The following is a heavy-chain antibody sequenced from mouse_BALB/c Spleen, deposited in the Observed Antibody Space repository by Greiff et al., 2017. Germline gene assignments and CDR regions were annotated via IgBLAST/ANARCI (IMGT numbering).Heavy chain of an antibody. V-gene: IGHV2-9*02. Sequence: VQLQESGPGLVAPSQSLSITCTVSGFSLTSYGVHWVRQPPGKGLEWLGVIWAGGSTNYNSALMSRLSISKDNSKSQVFLKMNSLQTDDTAMYYCAREGILRRSAMDYWGQGTSVTVSS. D-gene: IGHD1-1*01. CDR1: GFSLTSYG. CDR3: AREGILRRSAMDY. CDR2: IWAGGST. J-gene: IGHJ4*01.